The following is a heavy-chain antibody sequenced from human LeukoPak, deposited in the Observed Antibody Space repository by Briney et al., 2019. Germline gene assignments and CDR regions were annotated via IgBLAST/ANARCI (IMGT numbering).Heavy chain of an antibody. Sequence: GGSLRLSCEASGFNFADYAMHWVRQAPGKGLEYVSGINWKSDSIGYADSVKGRFTISRDNAKNSLYLQMNNLGVEDTALYYCAKDAYSGYGDFDYWGQGTLVTVSS. CDR3: AKDAYSGYGDFDY. D-gene: IGHD4-17*01. V-gene: IGHV3-9*01. J-gene: IGHJ4*02. CDR1: GFNFADYA. CDR2: INWKSDSI.